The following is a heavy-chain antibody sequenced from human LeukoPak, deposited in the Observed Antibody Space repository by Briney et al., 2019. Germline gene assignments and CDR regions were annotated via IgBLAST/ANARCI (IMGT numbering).Heavy chain of an antibody. CDR2: ISDSGGST. J-gene: IGHJ4*02. Sequence: PGGSLRLSCAASGLTLSNYGMSWVRQAPGKGLEWVSAISDSGGSTYYADSVKGRFTISRDNSKNTLYLQMNSLRAEGTAVYYCAKLRSNFWSASDYWGQGTLVTVSS. D-gene: IGHD3-3*01. V-gene: IGHV3-23*01. CDR1: GLTLSNYG. CDR3: AKLRSNFWSASDY.